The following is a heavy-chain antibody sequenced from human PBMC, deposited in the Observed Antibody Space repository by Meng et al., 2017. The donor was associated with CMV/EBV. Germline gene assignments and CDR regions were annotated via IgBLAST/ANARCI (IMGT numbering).Heavy chain of an antibody. V-gene: IGHV1-69*01. D-gene: IGHD3-22*01. CDR1: GGTFSSDA. CDR3: ARGYYDSSGYYYRGGYYFDY. Sequence: QLGGSGVGVKKPGSSVKVSCKASGGTFSSDAISWVRQAPGQGLEWMGGIIPIFGTANYAQKFQGRVTITADESTSTAYMELSSLRSEDTAVYYCARGYYDSSGYYYRGGYYFDYWGQGTLVTVSS. J-gene: IGHJ4*02. CDR2: IIPIFGTA.